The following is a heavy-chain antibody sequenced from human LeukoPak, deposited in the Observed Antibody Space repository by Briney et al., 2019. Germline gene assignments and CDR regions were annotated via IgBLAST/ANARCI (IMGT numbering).Heavy chain of an antibody. D-gene: IGHD6-13*01. CDR2: IGTAGDT. CDR1: GFTFSSYD. V-gene: IGHV3-13*01. J-gene: IGHJ4*02. CDR3: ARVAAAGKGFDH. Sequence: GGSLRLPCTASGFTFSSYDMHWVRQGTGKGLEWVSAIGTAGDTYYGGSVKGRFTISRENAKNSLYLQMNSLRAGDTAVYYCARVAAAGKGFDHWGQGTLVTVSS.